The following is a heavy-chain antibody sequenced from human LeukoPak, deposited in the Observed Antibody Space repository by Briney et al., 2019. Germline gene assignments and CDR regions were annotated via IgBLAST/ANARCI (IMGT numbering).Heavy chain of an antibody. CDR3: TPSGYDSEFGLYYFDY. CDR2: IKNKVDGGTT. J-gene: IGHJ4*02. D-gene: IGHD5-12*01. CDR1: GFTFSNAW. Sequence: GGSLRLSCAASGFTFSNAWMSWVRQAPGKGLEWVGRIKNKVDGGTTDYAAPVKGRFTVSRDDSKNTLYLQMNSLKTEDTAVYYCTPSGYDSEFGLYYFDYWGQGTLVTVSS. V-gene: IGHV3-15*01.